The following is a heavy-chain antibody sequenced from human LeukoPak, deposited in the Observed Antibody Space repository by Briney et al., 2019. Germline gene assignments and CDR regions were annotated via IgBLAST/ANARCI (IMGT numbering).Heavy chain of an antibody. Sequence: GGSLRLSCSASGFTFSSYAMSWVRQAPGKGLEWVSAISGSGGSTYYADSVKGRFTISRDNSKNTLYLQMNSLRAEDTAVYYCAKDPHPPLLWFGVAADWGQGTLVTVSS. V-gene: IGHV3-23*01. D-gene: IGHD3-10*01. CDR1: GFTFSSYA. CDR2: ISGSGGST. CDR3: AKDPHPPLLWFGVAAD. J-gene: IGHJ4*02.